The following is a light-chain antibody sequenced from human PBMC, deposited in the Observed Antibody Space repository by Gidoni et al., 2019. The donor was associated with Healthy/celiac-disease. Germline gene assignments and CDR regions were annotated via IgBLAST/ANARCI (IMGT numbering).Light chain of an antibody. CDR2: AAS. J-gene: IGKJ1*01. CDR3: QQSYSTLWT. Sequence: DIQMTQSPSSLSASVGDRVTITCRASQSISSYLNWYQQKPGKAPKLLIYAASSLQSGVPSRFRGSGSGTDFTPTISSLQPEDFATYYCQQSYSTLWTFGQGTKVEIK. CDR1: QSISSY. V-gene: IGKV1-39*01.